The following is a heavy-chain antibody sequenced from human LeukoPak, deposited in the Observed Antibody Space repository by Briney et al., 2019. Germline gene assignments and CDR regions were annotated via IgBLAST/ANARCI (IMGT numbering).Heavy chain of an antibody. CDR2: IRHDGHTE. Sequence: GGSLRLSCAPSGFTFSSHGMRWVRQAPGKGLDWVAFIRHDGHTEYYADSVKGRFTISRDNSENTLYLQMNSLRAEDTAVYFCAKRGYSSPYYYMDVWGKGTTVTVSS. D-gene: IGHD6-13*01. CDR1: GFTFSSHG. J-gene: IGHJ6*03. V-gene: IGHV3-30*02. CDR3: AKRGYSSPYYYMDV.